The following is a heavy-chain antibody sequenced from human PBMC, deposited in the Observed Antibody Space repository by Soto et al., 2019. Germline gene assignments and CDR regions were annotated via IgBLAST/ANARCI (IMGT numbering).Heavy chain of an antibody. CDR2: IGGSGDQI. J-gene: IGHJ5*01. CDR3: ARAKGQQVALRYNCFDS. CDR1: GFTFSSYA. V-gene: IGHV3-23*01. Sequence: GGSLRLSCAASGFTFSSYAMSWVRQAPGKGLEWVSAIGGSGDQIFYADSVRGRFTISRDNSKNTLFLQMNSLRAEDTAVYYCARAKGQQVALRYNCFDSWGRGTLVTVSS. D-gene: IGHD6-13*01.